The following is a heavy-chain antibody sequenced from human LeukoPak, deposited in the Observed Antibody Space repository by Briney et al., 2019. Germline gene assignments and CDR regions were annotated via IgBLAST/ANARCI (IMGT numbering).Heavy chain of an antibody. D-gene: IGHD3-16*01. J-gene: IGHJ5*02. CDR1: GLTFSSEW. V-gene: IGHV3-7*01. CDR3: ARASYSPNWFDP. Sequence: PGGSLRLSCVTSGLTFSSEWMSWVPQAPGKGLEWVANIKHDGSAKYYVDSVKGRFTISRDNAKNSLYLQMNSLRAEDTAVYYCARASYSPNWFDPWGQGTLVIVSS. CDR2: IKHDGSAK.